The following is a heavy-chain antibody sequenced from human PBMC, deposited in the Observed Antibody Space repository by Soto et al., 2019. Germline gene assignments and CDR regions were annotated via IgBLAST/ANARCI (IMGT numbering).Heavy chain of an antibody. J-gene: IGHJ5*02. D-gene: IGHD2-15*01. Sequence: QLQLQESGPGLVKPSETLSLTCTVSGGSISSISYYWGWIRQPPGKGLAWIGSIHYSGSTYYNPSLKSRVTISVETSKNQFSRELRSVPAADTAVDYCARDSRPSDGVDPWGQGNLGTVSS. CDR3: ARDSRPSDGVDP. V-gene: IGHV4-39*01. CDR2: IHYSGST. CDR1: GGSISSISYY.